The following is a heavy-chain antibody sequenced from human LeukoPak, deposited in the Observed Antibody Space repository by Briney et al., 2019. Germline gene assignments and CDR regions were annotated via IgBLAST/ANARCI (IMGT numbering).Heavy chain of an antibody. J-gene: IGHJ4*02. CDR1: GFTFSSYG. D-gene: IGHD3-22*01. CDR3: AIPGSAHYPAPFDF. V-gene: IGHV3-30*03. CDR2: ISYDGSNK. Sequence: HPGRSLRLSCAASGFTFSSYGMHWVRQAPGKGLEWVAVISYDGSNKYYADSVKGRFTISRDESKNTLYLRMNSLRADDTAVHYCAIPGSAHYPAPFDFWGLGTLVTVSS.